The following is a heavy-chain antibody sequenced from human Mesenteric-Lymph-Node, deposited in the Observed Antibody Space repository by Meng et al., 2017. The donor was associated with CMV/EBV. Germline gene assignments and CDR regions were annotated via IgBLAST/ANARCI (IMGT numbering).Heavy chain of an antibody. CDR1: SGSLSSTSYY. J-gene: IGHJ4*02. D-gene: IGHD5-12*01. V-gene: IGHV4-39*07. CDR2: IYYSGST. CDR3: AREKVVDILATTSYYFDY. Sequence: GSLRLSCTVSSGSLSSTSYYWAWIRQPPGKRLQWIGSIYYSGSTYYNPSLKSRVTISVDMSKNQFSLKLSSMTAADTAVYYCAREKVVDILATTSYYFDYWGQGTLVTVSS.